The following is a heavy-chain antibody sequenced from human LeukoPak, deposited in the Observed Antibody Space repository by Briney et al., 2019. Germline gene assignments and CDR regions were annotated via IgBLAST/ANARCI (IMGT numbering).Heavy chain of an antibody. CDR1: GGSISNYY. Sequence: SETLSLTCTVSGGSISNYYWSWIRQPPGKGLERIGYIYFDGSTNYNPSLKSRLTISLDTSKNHISLKLSSVTAADTALYYCARAGNDWNTGYYFDYWGQGTLVTVSS. V-gene: IGHV4-59*01. CDR3: ARAGNDWNTGYYFDY. D-gene: IGHD1/OR15-1a*01. J-gene: IGHJ4*02. CDR2: IYFDGST.